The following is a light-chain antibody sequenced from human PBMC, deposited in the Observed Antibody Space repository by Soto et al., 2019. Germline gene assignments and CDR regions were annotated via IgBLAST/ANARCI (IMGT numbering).Light chain of an antibody. CDR1: QSISSW. CDR2: GAS. Sequence: DTQMTQSPSTLSAYVGDRVTITFRASQSISSWLAWYQQKPGKAPKLLIYGASNLESGVPSRFSGSGSGREFTLTITSLQPDDSATYYCQHSDTYPYTFGQGTKLEIK. V-gene: IGKV1-5*03. CDR3: QHSDTYPYT. J-gene: IGKJ2*01.